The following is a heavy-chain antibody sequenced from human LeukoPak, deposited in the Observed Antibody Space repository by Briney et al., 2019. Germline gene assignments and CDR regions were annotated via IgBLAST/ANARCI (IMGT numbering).Heavy chain of an antibody. D-gene: IGHD2-15*01. V-gene: IGHV4-31*03. Sequence: SETLPLACTVSGGSISSGGYYWSWIRQHPGKGLEWIGYIYYSGSTYYNPSLKSRVTISVDTSKNQFSLKLSSVTAADTAVYYCARVVVVAATPEYNWFDPWGQGTLVTVSS. CDR1: GGSISSGGYY. CDR2: IYYSGST. CDR3: ARVVVVAATPEYNWFDP. J-gene: IGHJ5*02.